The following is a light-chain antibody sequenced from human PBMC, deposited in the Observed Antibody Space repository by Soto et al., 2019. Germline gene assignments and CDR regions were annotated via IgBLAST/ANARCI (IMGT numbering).Light chain of an antibody. J-gene: IGKJ2*01. CDR2: GAS. V-gene: IGKV3-20*01. CDR1: RSISSTY. CDR3: QQYGGSPPYT. Sequence: EIVLTQSPGTLSLSPGERATLSCRASRSISSTYLAWYQQKPGQAPRLLIYGASSRATGIRDRSSVCGSGTDFTLTISRLVPEDFAVYYCQQYGGSPPYTFGKGTKLEIK.